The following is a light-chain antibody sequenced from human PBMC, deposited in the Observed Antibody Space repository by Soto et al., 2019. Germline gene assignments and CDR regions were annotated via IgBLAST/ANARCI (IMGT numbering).Light chain of an antibody. CDR3: QQANSFPIT. CDR2: AAS. CDR1: QGISRS. V-gene: IGKV1D-12*01. J-gene: IGKJ5*01. Sequence: DIQMTQSPSSVSASVGDRVTISCQASQGISRSLAWYQQKPGKAPKLLIYAASYLQSGVPSRFSGSGSGTDFTLTISSLQPEDFATYYCQQANSFPITFGQGTRLEIK.